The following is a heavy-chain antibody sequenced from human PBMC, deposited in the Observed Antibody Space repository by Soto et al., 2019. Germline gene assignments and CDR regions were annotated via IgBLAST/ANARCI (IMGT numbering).Heavy chain of an antibody. V-gene: IGHV1-18*01. J-gene: IGHJ3*02. CDR2: ISAYNGNT. Sequence: ASVKVSCKASGYTFTSYGISWVRQAPGQGLEWMGWISAYNGNTNYAQKLQGRVTMTTDTSTSTAYMELRSLRSDDTAAYYCARDLWPSGYGNDAFDIWGQGTMVTVSS. CDR3: ARDLWPSGYGNDAFDI. CDR1: GYTFTSYG. D-gene: IGHD5-12*01.